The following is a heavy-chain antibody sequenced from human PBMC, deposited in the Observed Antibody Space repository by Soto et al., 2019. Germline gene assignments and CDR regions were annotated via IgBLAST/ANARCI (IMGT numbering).Heavy chain of an antibody. CDR3: AGREFASSSFHYYYYAVDV. V-gene: IGHV4-34*01. CDR2: INHSGST. Sequence: SETLSLTCAVYGGSFSDYFWTWIRQPPGKGLEWIGEINHSGSTNFNPSLKGRVAISADTSRNQFSLRVTSVTAADTAVYYCAGREFASSSFHYYYYAVDVWGQGTTVTV. J-gene: IGHJ6*02. D-gene: IGHD6-6*01. CDR1: GGSFSDYF.